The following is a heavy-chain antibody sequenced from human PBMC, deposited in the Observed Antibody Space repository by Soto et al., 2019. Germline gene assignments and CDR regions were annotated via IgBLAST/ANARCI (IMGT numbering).Heavy chain of an antibody. CDR2: IRSKANSYAT. D-gene: IGHD2-15*01. V-gene: IGHV3-73*01. CDR3: ISNGDCSGGSCYLGGVRYFDY. CDR1: GFTFSDST. J-gene: IGHJ4*02. Sequence: GGSLRLSCAASGFTFSDSTIHWVRQASGKGLEWVGRIRSKANSYATTYGVSVKGRFTISRDDSENTAYLQMNSLKIEDTAVYYCISNGDCSGGSCYLGGVRYFDYWGQGTLVTVSS.